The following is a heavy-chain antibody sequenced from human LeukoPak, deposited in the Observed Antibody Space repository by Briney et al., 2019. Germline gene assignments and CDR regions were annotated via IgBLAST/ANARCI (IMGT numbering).Heavy chain of an antibody. V-gene: IGHV3-11*01. CDR1: GFTFSDYY. J-gene: IGHJ6*02. CDR3: ARDYYGDYAYYGMDV. CDR2: ISSSGSTI. Sequence: PGGSLRLSYAASGFTFSDYYMSWIRQAPGKGLEWVSYISSSGSTIYYADSVKGRFTISRDSAKNSLYLQMNSLRAEDTAVYYCARDYYGDYAYYGMDVWGQGTTVTVSS. D-gene: IGHD4-17*01.